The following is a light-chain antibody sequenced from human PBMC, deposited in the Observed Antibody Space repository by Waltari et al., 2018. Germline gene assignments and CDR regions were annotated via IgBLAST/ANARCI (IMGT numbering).Light chain of an antibody. CDR2: GAS. CDR1: QSVRTN. CDR3: QQYYVWPPIT. V-gene: IGKV3-15*01. Sequence: VLLTQSPASLSVSPGDTVILSCRASQSVRTNVVWYQQKAGQAPRTLIYGASTRASGVPSRFSGSWSETDFTLIISSLQSEDAAVYFCQQYYVWPPITFGGGTKLEI. J-gene: IGKJ4*01.